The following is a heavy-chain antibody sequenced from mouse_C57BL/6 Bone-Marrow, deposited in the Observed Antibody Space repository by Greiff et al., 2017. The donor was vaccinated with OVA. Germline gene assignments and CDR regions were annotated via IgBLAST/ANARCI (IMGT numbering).Heavy chain of an antibody. V-gene: IGHV1-82*01. D-gene: IGHD1-1*01. CDR3: ATGFYYYGSSPYYAMDY. CDR1: GYAFSSSW. CDR2: IYPGDGDT. J-gene: IGHJ4*01. Sequence: VQLQQSAPELVKPGASVKISCKASGYAFSSSWMNWVKQRPGKGLEWIGRIYPGDGDTNYNGKFKGKATLTADKSSSTAYMQLSSLTSEDSAVYFCATGFYYYGSSPYYAMDYWGQGTSVTVSS.